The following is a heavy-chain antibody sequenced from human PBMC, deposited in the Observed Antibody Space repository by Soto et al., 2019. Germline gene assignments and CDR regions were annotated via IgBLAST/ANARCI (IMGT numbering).Heavy chain of an antibody. J-gene: IGHJ4*02. D-gene: IGHD6-6*01. CDR3: ARTTQFRIAARPRPPDY. CDR1: GGSFSGYY. V-gene: IGHV4-34*01. CDR2: INHSGST. Sequence: PSETLSLTCAVYGGSFSGYYWSWIRQPPGKGLEWIGEINHSGSTNYNPSLKSRVTISVDTSKNQFSLKLSSVTAADTAVYYCARTTQFRIAARPRPPDYWGQGTLVTVSS.